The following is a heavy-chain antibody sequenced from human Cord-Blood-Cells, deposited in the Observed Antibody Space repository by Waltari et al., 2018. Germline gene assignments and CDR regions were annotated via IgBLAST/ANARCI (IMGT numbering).Heavy chain of an antibody. CDR2: IIPIFGTA. CDR1: GGHFRSFA. V-gene: IGHV1-69*01. Sequence: QAQLVQPGAEGKKPGPSVKASCKASGGHFRSFATTWVRQAPGQGLEWMGGIIPIFGTANYAQKFQGRVTITADESTSTAYMELSSLRSEDMAVYYCAREPETFFDYWGQGTLVTVSS. J-gene: IGHJ4*02. CDR3: AREPETFFDY.